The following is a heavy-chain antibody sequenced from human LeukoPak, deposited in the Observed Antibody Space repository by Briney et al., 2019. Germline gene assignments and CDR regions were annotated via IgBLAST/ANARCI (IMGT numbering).Heavy chain of an antibody. Sequence: GGSLRPSCAASGFTFSSYAMHWVRQAPGKGLEWVAVISYDGSNKYYADSVKGRFTISRDNSKNTLYLQMNSLRAEDTAVYYCARGPYSGSYLLPFDYWGQGTLVTVSS. J-gene: IGHJ4*02. V-gene: IGHV3-30-3*01. CDR2: ISYDGSNK. D-gene: IGHD1-26*01. CDR1: GFTFSSYA. CDR3: ARGPYSGSYLLPFDY.